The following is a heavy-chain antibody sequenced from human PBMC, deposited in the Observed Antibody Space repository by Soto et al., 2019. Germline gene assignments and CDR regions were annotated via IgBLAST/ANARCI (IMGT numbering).Heavy chain of an antibody. CDR1: GYTFTSYA. D-gene: IGHD4-4*01. CDR3: AREGLQYHNWFAP. CDR2: INAGNGNT. J-gene: IGHJ5*02. Sequence: ASVKVSCKASGYTFTSYAMHWVRQAPGQRLEWMGWINAGNGNTKYSQKFQGRVTITRDTSASTAYMELSSLRSEDTAVYYCAREGLQYHNWFAPWGQGTLVTVSS. V-gene: IGHV1-3*01.